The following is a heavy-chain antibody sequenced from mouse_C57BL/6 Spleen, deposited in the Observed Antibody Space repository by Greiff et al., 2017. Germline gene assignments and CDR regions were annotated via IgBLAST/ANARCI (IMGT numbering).Heavy chain of an antibody. Sequence: ESGPGLVKPSQSLSLTCSVTGYSITSGYYWNWIRQFPGNKLEWMGYISYDGSNNYNPSLKNRISITRDTSKNQFFLKLNSVTTEDTATYYCANYGNYLYWGQGTLVTVSA. CDR3: ANYGNYLY. V-gene: IGHV3-6*01. D-gene: IGHD2-1*01. CDR1: GYSITSGYY. J-gene: IGHJ3*01. CDR2: ISYDGSN.